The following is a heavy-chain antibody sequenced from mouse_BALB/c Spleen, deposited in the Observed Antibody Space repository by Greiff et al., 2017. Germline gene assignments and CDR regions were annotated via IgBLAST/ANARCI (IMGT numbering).Heavy chain of an antibody. D-gene: IGHD2-14*01. J-gene: IGHJ1*01. CDR3: ARDCRYDVYWYFDV. CDR1: GYTFTNYW. V-gene: IGHV1-63*02. Sequence: QVQLQQSGAELVRPGTSVKISCKASGYTFTNYWLGWVKQSPGHGLEWIGDLYPGGGYTNYNEKFKGKATLTADTASSTAYMQINSLTSEDSAVYIYARDCRYDVYWYFDVWGAGTTVTVSS. CDR2: LYPGGGYT.